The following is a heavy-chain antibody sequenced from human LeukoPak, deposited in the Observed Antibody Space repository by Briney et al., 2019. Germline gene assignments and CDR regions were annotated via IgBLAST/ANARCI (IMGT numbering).Heavy chain of an antibody. J-gene: IGHJ4*02. V-gene: IGHV1-69*05. CDR2: IIPISGTA. D-gene: IGHD5-18*01. CDR3: ARGPIPVGIQLWLRFDY. Sequence: SVKVSCKASGGTFISYAISWVRQAPGQGLEWMGGIIPISGTANYAQKFQGRVTITTDESTSTAYMELSGLRSEDTAVYYCARGPIPVGIQLWLRFDYWGQGTLVTVSS. CDR1: GGTFISYA.